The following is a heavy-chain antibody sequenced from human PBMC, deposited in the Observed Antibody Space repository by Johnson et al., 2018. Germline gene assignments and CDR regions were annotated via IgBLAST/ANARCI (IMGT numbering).Heavy chain of an antibody. CDR3: SKHQVAVAGYYYYYLDV. Sequence: VQLVESGGGLVQPGESLRLSCAASRFPFSNYAMTWVRQAPGKGLEWVSSISIGGSTYYADSVKGRLTISRDNSKSTLFLQMNYLRAESTAVCFCSKHQVAVAGYYYYYLDVWGKGTTVTVSS. CDR1: RFPFSNYA. CDR2: ISIGGST. J-gene: IGHJ6*03. V-gene: IGHV3-23*04. D-gene: IGHD6-19*01.